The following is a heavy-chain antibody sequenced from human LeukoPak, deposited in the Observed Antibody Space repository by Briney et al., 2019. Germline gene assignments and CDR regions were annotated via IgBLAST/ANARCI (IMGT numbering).Heavy chain of an antibody. D-gene: IGHD3-3*01. Sequence: GGSLRLSCAASGFTFSSYSMNWVRQAPGKGLEWVSSISSSSSYIYYADSVKGRFTISRDNAKNSLYLQMNSLRAEDTAVYYCAKQRGVVVEDVGGDYYYYYMDVWGKGTTVTVSS. V-gene: IGHV3-21*01. J-gene: IGHJ6*03. CDR2: ISSSSSYI. CDR1: GFTFSSYS. CDR3: AKQRGVVVEDVGGDYYYYYMDV.